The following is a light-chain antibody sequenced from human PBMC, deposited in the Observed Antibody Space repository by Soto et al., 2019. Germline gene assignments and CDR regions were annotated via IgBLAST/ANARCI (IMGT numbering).Light chain of an antibody. Sequence: IQMTQPPSSLSASVGDRVTITCRATQRALSSLNWYQQKPGRAPKVLNSTTSTLQSGVPSRFTGSGSGTDFTLTISELQPEDSATYYCEQSYTTPYTFDQGTRLEIK. V-gene: IGKV1-39*01. J-gene: IGKJ2*01. CDR2: TTS. CDR3: EQSYTTPYT. CDR1: QRALSS.